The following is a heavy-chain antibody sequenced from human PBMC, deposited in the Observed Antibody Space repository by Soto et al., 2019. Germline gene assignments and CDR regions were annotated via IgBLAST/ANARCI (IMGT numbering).Heavy chain of an antibody. CDR2: ISSSSSTT. V-gene: IGHV3-48*02. J-gene: IGHJ5*02. Sequence: GGSLRLSCAASGFTFSSYSMNWVRQAPGKGLEWVSYISSSSSTTYYADSVKGRFTISRDNAKNSLYLQMNSLRDEDTAVYYCARDSPYSSSWYDLNWFDPWGPGTLVTVSS. CDR1: GFTFSSYS. CDR3: ARDSPYSSSWYDLNWFDP. D-gene: IGHD6-13*01.